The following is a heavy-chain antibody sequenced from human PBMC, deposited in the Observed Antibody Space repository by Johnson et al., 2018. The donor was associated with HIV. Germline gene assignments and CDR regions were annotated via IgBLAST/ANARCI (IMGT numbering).Heavy chain of an antibody. V-gene: IGHV3-11*04. CDR3: AKCIWGSSLIDAFDI. CDR1: GFTFSEYY. J-gene: IGHJ3*02. D-gene: IGHD6-13*01. CDR2: ISSSGST. Sequence: QVQLVEYGGGLVKPGGSLRLSCAASGFTFSEYYMSWIRQAPGKGLEWVSYISSSGSTYYADSVKGRFTISRDNSKNTLYLQMNSLRAEDTAVYYCAKCIWGSSLIDAFDIWGQGTMVTVSS.